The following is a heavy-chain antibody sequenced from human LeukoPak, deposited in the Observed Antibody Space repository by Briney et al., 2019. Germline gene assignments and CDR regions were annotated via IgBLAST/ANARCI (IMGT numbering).Heavy chain of an antibody. D-gene: IGHD2-8*01. V-gene: IGHV3-48*01. J-gene: IGHJ4*02. CDR2: ISSSSSTI. Sequence: QAGGSLRLSCAASGFTFSSYSMNWVRQAPGKGLEWVSYISSSSSTIYYADSVKGRFTISRDNAKNSLYLQMNSLRAEDMAVYYCARVGEDCTNDVCYLAGYYFDYWGQGTLVTVSS. CDR3: ARVGEDCTNDVCYLAGYYFDY. CDR1: GFTFSSYS.